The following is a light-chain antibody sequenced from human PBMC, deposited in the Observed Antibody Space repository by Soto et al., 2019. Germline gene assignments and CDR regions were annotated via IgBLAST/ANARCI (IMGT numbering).Light chain of an antibody. J-gene: IGKJ4*02. Sequence: EIVLTQSPASLCLSPGERATLSCRASQSVSTYLAWYQQRPGQAPRLLIYGASSMATGIPARFSGSGSGTDFTLTISSVEPADSATYYCQQSGSSWCTFAGGTKVDIK. CDR3: QQSGSSWCT. V-gene: IGKV3-11*01. CDR2: GAS. CDR1: QSVSTY.